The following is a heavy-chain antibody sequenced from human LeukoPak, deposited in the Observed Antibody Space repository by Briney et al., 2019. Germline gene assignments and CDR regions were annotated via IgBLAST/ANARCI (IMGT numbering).Heavy chain of an antibody. J-gene: IGHJ4*02. V-gene: IGHV1-18*01. Sequence: GASVKVSCKASGYTFTGYGISWVRQAPGQGLEWVGWISAYNGNTNYAQKLQGRVTMTTDTSTSTAYMELRSLRSDDTAVYYCARDRPSSWTIPPDYWGQGTLVTLSS. D-gene: IGHD6-13*01. CDR1: GYTFTGYG. CDR3: ARDRPSSWTIPPDY. CDR2: ISAYNGNT.